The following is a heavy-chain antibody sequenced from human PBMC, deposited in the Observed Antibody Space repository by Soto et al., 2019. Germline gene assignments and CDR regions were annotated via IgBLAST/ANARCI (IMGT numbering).Heavy chain of an antibody. J-gene: IGHJ6*02. Sequence: PGESLKISCKGSGYSFTSYWIGWVRQMPGKGLEWMGIIYPGDSDTRYSPSFQGQVTISADKSISTAYLQWSSLKASDTAMYYCARRVAGTDRPKGAYGMDVSGQGITVTVSS. CDR3: ARRVAGTDRPKGAYGMDV. D-gene: IGHD6-19*01. CDR1: GYSFTSYW. CDR2: IYPGDSDT. V-gene: IGHV5-51*01.